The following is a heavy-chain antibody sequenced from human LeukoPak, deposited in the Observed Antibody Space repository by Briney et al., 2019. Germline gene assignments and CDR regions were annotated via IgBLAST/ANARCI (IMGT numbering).Heavy chain of an antibody. D-gene: IGHD6-13*01. CDR3: ARDYSSPGNFDY. V-gene: IGHV3-21*01. CDR2: ISSSSSYI. J-gene: IGHJ4*02. CDR1: GFTFSSYS. Sequence: PGGSLRLSCAASGFTFSSYSMNWVRQTPGKGLEWVSSISSSSSYIYYADSVKGRFTISRDNAKNSLYLQMNSLRAEDTAVYYCARDYSSPGNFDYWGQGTLVTVSS.